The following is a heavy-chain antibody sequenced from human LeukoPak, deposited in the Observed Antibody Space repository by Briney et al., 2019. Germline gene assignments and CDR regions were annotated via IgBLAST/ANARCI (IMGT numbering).Heavy chain of an antibody. V-gene: IGHV3-9*01. CDR2: ISWNSSTI. CDR3: AKDIDAYFHYYGMDV. J-gene: IGHJ6*02. CDR1: GFTFDDYA. Sequence: GRSLRLSCAASGFTFDDYAMHWVRRAPGKGLEWVSGISWNSSTIGYADSVKGRFTISRDNAKNSLYLQLNSLRAEDTALYYCAKDIDAYFHYYGMDVWGQGTTVTVSS.